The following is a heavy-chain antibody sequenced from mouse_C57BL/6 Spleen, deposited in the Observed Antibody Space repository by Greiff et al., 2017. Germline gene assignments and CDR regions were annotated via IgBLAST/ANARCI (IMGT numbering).Heavy chain of an antibody. J-gene: IGHJ4*01. Sequence: VQLQQSGAELVKPGASVKISCKASGYAFSSYWMNWVKQRPGKGLEWIGQIYPGNGATNYNGKFKGKATVTADKSSSTAYMQLSSLTSEDSAVYFCARSTGYDGGGYARDYWGQGTSGTVSS. V-gene: IGHV1-80*01. CDR3: ARSTGYDGGGYARDY. CDR1: GYAFSSYW. CDR2: IYPGNGAT. D-gene: IGHD2-2*01.